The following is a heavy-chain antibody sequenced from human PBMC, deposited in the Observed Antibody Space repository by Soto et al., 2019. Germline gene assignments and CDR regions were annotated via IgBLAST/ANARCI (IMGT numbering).Heavy chain of an antibody. Sequence: PGRSLRLSCAASGFTFSSYWMSWVRQAPGKGLEWVANIKQDGSEKYYVDSVKGRFTISRDNAKNSLYLQMNSLRAEDTAVYYCARTPLGAAIGGVAYAFDIWGQGTMVTVSS. CDR1: GFTFSSYW. V-gene: IGHV3-7*01. J-gene: IGHJ3*02. CDR2: IKQDGSEK. CDR3: ARTPLGAAIGGVAYAFDI. D-gene: IGHD2-2*01.